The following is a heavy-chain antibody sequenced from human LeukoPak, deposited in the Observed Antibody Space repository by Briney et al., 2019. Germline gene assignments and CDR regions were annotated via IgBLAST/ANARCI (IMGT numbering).Heavy chain of an antibody. CDR2: IYHSGST. D-gene: IGHD3-22*01. CDR3: ARVGDYYDSSGLSWFDY. J-gene: IGHJ4*02. Sequence: SETLSLTCTVSGYSISSCYYWGWIRQPPGKGLEWIGSIYHSGSTYYNSSLKSRVTISVDTSKNQFSLKLSSVTAADTAVYYCARVGDYYDSSGLSWFDYWGQGTLVTVSS. V-gene: IGHV4-38-2*02. CDR1: GYSISSCYY.